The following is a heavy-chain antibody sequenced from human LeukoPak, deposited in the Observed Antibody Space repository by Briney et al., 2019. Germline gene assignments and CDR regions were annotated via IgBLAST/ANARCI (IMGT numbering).Heavy chain of an antibody. CDR2: INSEGSRT. Sequence: GGSLRLSCAASGFTLSSYVMHWVRHAPGKGLVWVSRINSEGSRTGYADSVKGRFTISRDNAKNTLYLQMNSLRAEDTAIYYCARELPREVTLDYWGQGTLVTVSS. D-gene: IGHD2-21*02. V-gene: IGHV3-74*01. CDR3: ARELPREVTLDY. J-gene: IGHJ4*02. CDR1: GFTLSSYV.